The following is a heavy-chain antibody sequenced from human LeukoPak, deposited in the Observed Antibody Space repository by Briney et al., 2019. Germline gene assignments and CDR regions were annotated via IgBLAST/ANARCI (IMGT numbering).Heavy chain of an antibody. CDR2: ISSSSSYI. J-gene: IGHJ4*01. D-gene: IGHD3-22*01. CDR1: GFTFSSYS. CDR3: ASPLTPYYYDSQYDY. V-gene: IGHV3-21*01. Sequence: MAGGSLRLSCAASGFTFSSYSMNWVRQAPGKGLEWVSSISSSSSYIYYADSVKGRFTISRDNAKNSLYLQMNSLRAEDTAVYYCASPLTPYYYDSQYDYWGHGTQVTVSS.